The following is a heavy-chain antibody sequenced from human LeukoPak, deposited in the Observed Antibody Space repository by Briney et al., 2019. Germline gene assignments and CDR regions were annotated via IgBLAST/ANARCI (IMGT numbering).Heavy chain of an antibody. Sequence: SVKVSCKASGGTFSSYAISWVRQAPGQGLEWMGGIIPIFGTANYAQKFQGRVTITADESTSTAYMELSSLRSEDTAVYYCARDYYDSSGYYYYGMDVWGQGTTVTVSS. V-gene: IGHV1-69*13. CDR1: GGTFSSYA. CDR3: ARDYYDSSGYYYYGMDV. D-gene: IGHD3-22*01. CDR2: IIPIFGTA. J-gene: IGHJ6*02.